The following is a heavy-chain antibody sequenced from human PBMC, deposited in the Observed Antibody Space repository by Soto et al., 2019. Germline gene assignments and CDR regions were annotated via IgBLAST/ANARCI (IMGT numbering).Heavy chain of an antibody. J-gene: IGHJ4*02. V-gene: IGHV1-69*13. CDR3: ASGYLTLELLPNLFGY. CDR1: GGTFSSYA. D-gene: IGHD1-7*01. Sequence: ASVKVSCKASGGTFSSYAISWVRQAPGQGLEWMGGIIPIFGTANYAQKFQGRVTITADESTSTAYMELSSLRSEDTAVYYCASGYLTLELLPNLFGYWGQGTLVTVSS. CDR2: IIPIFGTA.